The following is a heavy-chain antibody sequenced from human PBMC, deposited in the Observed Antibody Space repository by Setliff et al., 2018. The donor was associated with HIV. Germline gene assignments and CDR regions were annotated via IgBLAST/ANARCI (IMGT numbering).Heavy chain of an antibody. CDR1: GFTFSSYA. V-gene: IGHV3-30*04. J-gene: IGHJ4*02. D-gene: IGHD3-10*01. Sequence: GESLKISCKASGFTFSSYAIHWVRQAPGMGLEWVAFISYDGINKYYADSVKGRFTISRDISEDTASLQMNSLKVVDTAVYYCARDLGSGSYYRFDSWGQGTVVTVS. CDR2: ISYDGINK. CDR3: ARDLGSGSYYRFDS.